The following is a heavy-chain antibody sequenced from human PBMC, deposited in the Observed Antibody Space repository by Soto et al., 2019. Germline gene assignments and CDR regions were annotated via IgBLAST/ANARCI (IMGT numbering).Heavy chain of an antibody. D-gene: IGHD5-12*01. Sequence: PGESLKISCRGSGYSFNMYWIAWVRQMPGQGLEWMGIIYPGDSDTTYSSSFQGQATISADKTISTVYLQLSSLKASDTAMYYCXRQQRYMATINNDAFDIWGQGTMVTVSS. J-gene: IGHJ3*02. CDR3: XRQQRYMATINNDAFDI. V-gene: IGHV5-51*01. CDR1: GYSFNMYW. CDR2: IYPGDSDT.